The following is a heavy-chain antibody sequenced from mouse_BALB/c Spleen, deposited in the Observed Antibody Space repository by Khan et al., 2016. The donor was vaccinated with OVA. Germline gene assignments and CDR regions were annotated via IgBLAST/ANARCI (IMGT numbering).Heavy chain of an antibody. J-gene: IGHJ2*01. Sequence: EVELVESGAGLVKPAKSLSLTCTVTGYSITSDYAWNWMRQFAGKKLEWMAYIGYSGSTNYNPHFRSRITITGDTSKNKVFLQLTSVTTEDTATYYSASWRLLRRDTYYFDYWGQGTTLTVSS. CDR2: IGYSGST. D-gene: IGHD1-1*01. CDR3: ASWRLLRRDTYYFDY. V-gene: IGHV3-2*02. CDR1: GYSITSDYA.